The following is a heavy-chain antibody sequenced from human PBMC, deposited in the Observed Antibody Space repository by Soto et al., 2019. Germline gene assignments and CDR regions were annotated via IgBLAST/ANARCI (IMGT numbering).Heavy chain of an antibody. CDR1: GFTFSSYA. CDR2: ISGSGGST. CDR3: AKLEAKEISSSWPGYYYYGMDV. V-gene: IGHV3-23*01. D-gene: IGHD6-13*01. J-gene: IGHJ6*02. Sequence: GGSLRLSCAASGFTFSSYAMSWVRQAPGKGLEWVSAISGSGGSTYYADSVKGRFTISRDNSKNTLYLQMNSLRAEDTAVYYCAKLEAKEISSSWPGYYYYGMDVWGQGTTVTVSS.